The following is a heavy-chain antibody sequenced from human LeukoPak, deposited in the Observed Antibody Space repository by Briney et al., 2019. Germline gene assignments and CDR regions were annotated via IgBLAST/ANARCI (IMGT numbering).Heavy chain of an antibody. CDR1: GFTFSSYW. V-gene: IGHV3-7*01. D-gene: IGHD3-10*01. CDR3: AREGYYYGSGSYLLDY. CDR2: IKQDGSEK. Sequence: GGSLRLSCAASGFTFSSYWMSWVRQAPGKGLEWVANIKQDGSEKYYVDSVKGRFTISRDNAKNSLYLQMNSLRAEDTAVYYCAREGYYYGSGSYLLDYWGQGTLVTVSS. J-gene: IGHJ4*02.